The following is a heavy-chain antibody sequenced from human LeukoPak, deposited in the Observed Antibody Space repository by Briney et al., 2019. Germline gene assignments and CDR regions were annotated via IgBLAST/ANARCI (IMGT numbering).Heavy chain of an antibody. CDR2: LYYSGSP. Sequence: SETLSLTCTVSGGSISSYYCGWIRQPPGKGLEWIGYLYYSGSPNYNPSLKSRVTISVDTAKNQFSLKLSSVTAADTAVYYCARDVGRGYIDYWGQGTLVTVSS. D-gene: IGHD1-26*01. V-gene: IGHV4-59*01. J-gene: IGHJ4*02. CDR3: ARDVGRGYIDY. CDR1: GGSISSYY.